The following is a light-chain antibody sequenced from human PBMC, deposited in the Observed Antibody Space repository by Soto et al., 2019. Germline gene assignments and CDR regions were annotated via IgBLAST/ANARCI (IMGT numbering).Light chain of an antibody. CDR3: AGXDDSLNGPV. V-gene: IGLV1-44*01. CDR1: SSNIGRNT. CDR2: SNN. J-gene: IGLJ2*01. Sequence: QPVLTQPPSASGTPGQRVTISCSGSSSNIGRNTVNWYQQLPGTAPKLLIYSNNQRPSGVPDRFSGSKSGTSGSLAISGLXXXXXXXXXXAGXDDSLNGPVFGGGTKLTVL.